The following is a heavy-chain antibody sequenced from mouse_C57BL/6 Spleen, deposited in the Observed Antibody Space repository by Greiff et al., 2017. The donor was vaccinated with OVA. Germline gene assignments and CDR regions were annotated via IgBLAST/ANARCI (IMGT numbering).Heavy chain of an antibody. CDR1: GYTFTSYW. V-gene: IGHV1-52*01. CDR3: ARCHWDEGFGDY. J-gene: IGHJ2*01. D-gene: IGHD4-1*01. CDR2: IDPSDSDT. Sequence: QVQLQQPGAELVRPGSSVKLSCKASGYTFTSYWMPWVKQRPIQGLEWIGNIDPSDSDTHYNQKFKDKATLTVDKSSSTAYMQLSSLTSEDSAVYYCARCHWDEGFGDYWGQGTTLTVSS.